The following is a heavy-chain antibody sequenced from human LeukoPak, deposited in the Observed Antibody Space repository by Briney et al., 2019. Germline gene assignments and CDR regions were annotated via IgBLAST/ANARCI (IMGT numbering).Heavy chain of an antibody. CDR1: GGTFSSYS. D-gene: IGHD1-26*01. CDR2: IIPIFDTA. V-gene: IGHV1-69*13. Sequence: ASVKVSCKASGGTFSSYSISWVRQAPGQGLEWMGGIIPIFDTADYAQKFQGRVTITVDESTSTAYVELSSLRSEDTAVFYCARISLGAIWGYYYGMDVWGQGTTVTVSS. J-gene: IGHJ6*02. CDR3: ARISLGAIWGYYYGMDV.